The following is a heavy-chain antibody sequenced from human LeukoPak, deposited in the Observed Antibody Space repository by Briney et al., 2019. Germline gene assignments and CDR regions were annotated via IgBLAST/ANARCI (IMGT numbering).Heavy chain of an antibody. CDR2: IYSGGST. V-gene: IGHV3-66*01. D-gene: IGHD1-26*01. CDR3: ARCPGGSYYAG. Sequence: GGSLRLSCAASGFTVSSNYMSWVRQAPGKGLEWVSVIYSGGSTYYADSVKGRFTISRDNSKNTLYLQMNSLRAEDTAVYYCARCPGGSYYAGWGQGTLVTVSS. J-gene: IGHJ4*02. CDR1: GFTVSSNY.